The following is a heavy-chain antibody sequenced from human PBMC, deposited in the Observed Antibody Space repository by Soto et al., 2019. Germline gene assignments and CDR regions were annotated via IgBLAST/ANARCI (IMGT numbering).Heavy chain of an antibody. J-gene: IGHJ4*02. D-gene: IGHD3-16*02. V-gene: IGHV3-74*01. CDR1: GFTFSGYW. Sequence: GGSLRLSCAASGFTFSGYWMHWVRQVPGKGLVWVSRINDQGGSPSYADSVKGRFTISRDNAKNSLYLQMNSLRAEDTAVYYCARGPYDYVWGSDPPHFDYWGQGTLVTVSS. CDR3: ARGPYDYVWGSDPPHFDY. CDR2: INDQGGSP.